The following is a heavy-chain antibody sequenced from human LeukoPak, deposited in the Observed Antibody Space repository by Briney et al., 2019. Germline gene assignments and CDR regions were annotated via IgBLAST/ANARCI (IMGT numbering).Heavy chain of an antibody. CDR3: ARDMTGGIWARATSFDH. D-gene: IGHD1-14*01. J-gene: IGHJ4*02. V-gene: IGHV1-2*02. CDR1: GYTFSAFY. Sequence: ASVKVSCKTSGYTFSAFYMHWVRQAPGQGPEWMGWINPDSGGSEYGQKFQGRVTFTSDTSSTTIYMEVRSLKSDDTAVYYCARDMTGGIWARATSFDHWGQGTLVTVSS. CDR2: INPDSGGS.